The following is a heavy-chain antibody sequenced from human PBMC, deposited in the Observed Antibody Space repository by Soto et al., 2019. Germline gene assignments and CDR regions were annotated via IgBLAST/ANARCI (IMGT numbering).Heavy chain of an antibody. D-gene: IGHD1-26*01. Sequence: EAQLVESGGGLVQPGGSLRLSCAASGFTFSTYWMNWVRQAPGMGPERLAIIRQDGTETHYVDSVNGRFTISRDNTKNSLFLQMNNLRADATAVYYCVGGAGWELDYWGQGTLVTVSS. V-gene: IGHV3-7*03. CDR3: VGGAGWELDY. J-gene: IGHJ4*02. CDR2: IRQDGTET. CDR1: GFTFSTYW.